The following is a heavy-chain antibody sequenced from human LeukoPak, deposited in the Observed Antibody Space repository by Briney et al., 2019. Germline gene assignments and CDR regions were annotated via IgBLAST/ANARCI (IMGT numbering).Heavy chain of an antibody. J-gene: IGHJ4*02. CDR2: IYTSGST. Sequence: PSQTLSLTCTASGGSISSGSYYWSWIRQPAGKGLEWIGRIYTSGSTNYNPSLKSRVTISVDTSKNQFSLKLSSVTAADTAVYYCARDDGSQSYWGQGTLVTVSS. V-gene: IGHV4-61*02. D-gene: IGHD3-10*01. CDR3: ARDDGSQSY. CDR1: GGSISSGSYY.